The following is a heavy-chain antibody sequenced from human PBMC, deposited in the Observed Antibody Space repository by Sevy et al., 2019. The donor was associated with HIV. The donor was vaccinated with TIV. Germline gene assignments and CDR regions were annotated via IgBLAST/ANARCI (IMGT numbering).Heavy chain of an antibody. CDR2: ISDDGRST. CDR1: GFTFGSYW. CDR3: ARASVTVSGIVLYALDI. V-gene: IGHV3-74*03. J-gene: IGHJ3*02. Sequence: GGSLRLSCGASGFTFGSYWMHWVRQVPGKGLEWVSRISDDGRSTTYADSVRGRFTISRDNAKNTSYLQMNGLRADDTAVYYCARASVTVSGIVLYALDIWGQGTMVTVSS. D-gene: IGHD3-3*01.